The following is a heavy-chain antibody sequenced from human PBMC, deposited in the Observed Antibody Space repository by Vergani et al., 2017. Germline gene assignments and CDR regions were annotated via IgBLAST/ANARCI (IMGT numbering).Heavy chain of an antibody. Sequence: QVTLRESGPALVKPTQTLTLTCTFSGFSLSTSGMCVSWIRQPPGKALEWLARIDWDDDKYYSTSLKTRLTISKDTSKNQVVLTMTNMDPVDTATYYCAHSDQVDYSNYFDGDAFDYWGQGTLVTVSS. V-gene: IGHV2-70*15. J-gene: IGHJ4*02. CDR3: AHSDQVDYSNYFDGDAFDY. CDR2: IDWDDDK. D-gene: IGHD4-11*01. CDR1: GFSLSTSGMC.